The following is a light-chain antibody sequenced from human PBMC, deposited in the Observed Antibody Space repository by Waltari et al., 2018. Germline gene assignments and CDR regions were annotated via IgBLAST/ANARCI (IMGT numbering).Light chain of an antibody. CDR2: EVN. V-gene: IGLV2-14*01. CDR3: SSYTTTTSYV. J-gene: IGLJ1*01. CDR1: SSDVGAYNF. Sequence: QSALTQPASVSGSPGQSITISCTGTSSDVGAYNFVSWNQQHPGKAPKLIIYEVNKRPSWVSNRFAGSKSGNTASLTISGLQAEDEADYYCSSYTTTTSYVFGTGTRVTVL.